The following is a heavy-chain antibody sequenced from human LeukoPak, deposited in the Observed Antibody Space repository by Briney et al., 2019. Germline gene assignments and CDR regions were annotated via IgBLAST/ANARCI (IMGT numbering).Heavy chain of an antibody. Sequence: SETLSLTCTVSGGSISSGSYYWSWIRQPSGKGLEWIGRIYTSGSPNYNPSLKIRFTISVDTSKNQFSLKLSSVTAADTAVYYCARQLYASGTYYAPMDVWGKGTTVTISS. CDR3: ARQLYASGTYYAPMDV. CDR1: GGSISSGSYY. D-gene: IGHD3-10*01. J-gene: IGHJ6*03. V-gene: IGHV4-61*02. CDR2: IYTSGSP.